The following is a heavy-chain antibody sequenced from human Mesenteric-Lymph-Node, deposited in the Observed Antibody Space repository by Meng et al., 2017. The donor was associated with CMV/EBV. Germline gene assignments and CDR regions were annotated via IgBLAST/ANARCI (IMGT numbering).Heavy chain of an antibody. D-gene: IGHD3-9*01. CDR1: SFSGYY. V-gene: IGHV4-34*01. Sequence: SFSGYYWSWIRQPPGQGLEWIGEINHSGSTNYNPSLKSRVTISVDTSKNQFSLKLSSVTAADTAVYYCARFPYYDILTGYSYYFDYWGQGTLVTVSS. J-gene: IGHJ4*02. CDR2: INHSGST. CDR3: ARFPYYDILTGYSYYFDY.